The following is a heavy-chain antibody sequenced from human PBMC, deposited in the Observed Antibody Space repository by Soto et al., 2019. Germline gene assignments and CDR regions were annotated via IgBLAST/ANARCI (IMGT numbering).Heavy chain of an antibody. CDR3: AREGDCSSTSCHPYFDY. D-gene: IGHD2-2*01. Sequence: QVQQVQSGAEVKKPGSSVKVSCKASGGTFSSYAISWVRQAPGQGLEWMGGIIPIFGTANYAQKFQGRVTITADKSTSTAYMELSSLRSEDTAVYYCAREGDCSSTSCHPYFDYWGQGTLVTVSS. V-gene: IGHV1-69*06. CDR1: GGTFSSYA. J-gene: IGHJ4*02. CDR2: IIPIFGTA.